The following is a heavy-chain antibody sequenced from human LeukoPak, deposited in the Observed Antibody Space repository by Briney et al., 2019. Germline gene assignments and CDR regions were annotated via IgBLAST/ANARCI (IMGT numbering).Heavy chain of an antibody. V-gene: IGHV1-69*04. CDR1: GGTFSSYA. Sequence: GASVKVSCKASGGTFSSYAISWVRQAPGQGLEWMGRIIPILGIANYAQKFQGRVTITADKSTSTAYMELSSLRSEDTAVYYCARAIYTDSSGYQHFDYWGQGTLVTVSS. CDR2: IIPILGIA. CDR3: ARAIYTDSSGYQHFDY. J-gene: IGHJ4*02. D-gene: IGHD3-22*01.